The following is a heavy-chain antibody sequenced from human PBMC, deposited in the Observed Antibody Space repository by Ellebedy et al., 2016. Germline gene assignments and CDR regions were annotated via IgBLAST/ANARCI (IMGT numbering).Heavy chain of an antibody. CDR1: GFTFSSYS. Sequence: GGSLRLXCAASGFTFSSYSMNWVRQAPGKGLEWVSSISSSSSYIYYADSVKGRFTISRDNAKNSLYLQMNSLRAEDTAVYYCARDGGYSGSFDYWGQGTLVTVS. J-gene: IGHJ4*02. CDR2: ISSSSSYI. D-gene: IGHD5-12*01. V-gene: IGHV3-21*01. CDR3: ARDGGYSGSFDY.